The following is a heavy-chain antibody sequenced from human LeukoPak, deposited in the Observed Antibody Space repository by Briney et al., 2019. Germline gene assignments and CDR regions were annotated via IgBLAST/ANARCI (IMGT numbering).Heavy chain of an antibody. CDR2: ISGSGGST. Sequence: GGSLRLSCAASGSTFSSYAMSWVRQAPGKGLEWVSAISGSGGSTYYADSVKGRFTISRDNSKNTLYLQMNSLRAEDTAVYYCEKATAPRADYVFWSGYYWDDYWGRGPLVTVSS. CDR3: EKATAPRADYVFWSGYYWDDY. CDR1: GSTFSSYA. J-gene: IGHJ4*02. D-gene: IGHD3-3*01. V-gene: IGHV3-23*01.